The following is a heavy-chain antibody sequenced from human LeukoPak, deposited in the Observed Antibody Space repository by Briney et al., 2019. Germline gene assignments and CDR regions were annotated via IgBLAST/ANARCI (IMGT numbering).Heavy chain of an antibody. CDR1: GFTFSSYG. Sequence: PGGSLRLSCAASGFTFSSYGMHWVRQAPGKGLEWVAVIWYDGSNKYYADSVKVRFTISRDNSKNTLYLQMNSLRAEDTAVYYCAAVPGQQLSSPYIYWGQGTLITVSS. J-gene: IGHJ4*02. CDR2: IWYDGSNK. V-gene: IGHV3-33*01. CDR3: AAVPGQQLSSPYIY. D-gene: IGHD6-13*01.